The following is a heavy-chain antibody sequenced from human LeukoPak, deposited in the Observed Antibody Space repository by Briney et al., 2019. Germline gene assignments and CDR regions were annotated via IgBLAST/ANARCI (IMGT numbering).Heavy chain of an antibody. CDR1: GYSFTSYW. J-gene: IGHJ4*02. D-gene: IGHD3-16*01. Sequence: GESLQISCQGSGYSFTSYWIGWVRQMPGKGLEWMGIIYPGDSDTRYSPSFQGQVTISADKSISTAYLQWSSLKASDTAMYYCAVGDTLQEFGFDYWGQGTLVTVSS. V-gene: IGHV5-51*01. CDR3: AVGDTLQEFGFDY. CDR2: IYPGDSDT.